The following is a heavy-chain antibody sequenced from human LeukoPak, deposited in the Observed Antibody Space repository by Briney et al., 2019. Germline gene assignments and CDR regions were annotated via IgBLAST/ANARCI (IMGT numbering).Heavy chain of an antibody. V-gene: IGHV4-59*01. CDR1: GGSISSYY. CDR3: ARGIVVVPAAGAWFDP. CDR2: IYYSGST. J-gene: IGHJ5*02. D-gene: IGHD2-2*01. Sequence: PSETLSLTCTVSGGSISSYYWSWIRQPPGKGRERIGYIYYSGSTNYNPSLKSRVTISVDTSKNQFSLKPSSVTAADTSMYYCARGIVVVPAAGAWFDPWGQGTLVTVSS.